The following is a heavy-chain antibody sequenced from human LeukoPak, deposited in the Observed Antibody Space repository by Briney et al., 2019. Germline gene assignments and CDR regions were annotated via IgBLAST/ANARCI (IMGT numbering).Heavy chain of an antibody. CDR1: GGTFSSYA. V-gene: IGHV1-69*13. CDR3: ARTRVYYDSSGYYRGLYYYYGMDV. D-gene: IGHD3-22*01. CDR2: IIPIFGTA. Sequence: SVKVSCKASGGTFSSYAISWVRQAPGQGLEWMGGIIPIFGTANYAQKFQGRVTITADESTSTAYMELSSLRSEDTAVYYCARTRVYYDSSGYYRGLYYYYGMDVWGQGTTVTVSS. J-gene: IGHJ6*02.